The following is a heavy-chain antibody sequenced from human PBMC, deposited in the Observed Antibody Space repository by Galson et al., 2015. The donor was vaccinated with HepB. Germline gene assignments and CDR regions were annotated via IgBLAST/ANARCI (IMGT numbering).Heavy chain of an antibody. CDR1: GFTFSTYD. V-gene: IGHV3-30*03. J-gene: IGHJ6*02. CDR3: ARGPSFLRGVDCGMDV. CDR2: TSFDENNK. D-gene: IGHD3-10*01. Sequence: SLRLSCAASGFTFSTYDIHWVRQVPGKGLEWLAVTSFDENNKHYADSVKGRFSISRDNSTDTVFLQMNGLRAEVTAVYYCARGPSFLRGVDCGMDVWGQGTTVTVSS.